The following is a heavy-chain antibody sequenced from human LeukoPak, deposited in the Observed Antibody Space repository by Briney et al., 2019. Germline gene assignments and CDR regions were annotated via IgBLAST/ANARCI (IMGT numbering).Heavy chain of an antibody. Sequence: GGSLRLSCAASGFTFSNYWMSWVRQAPGKGLEWVANINQDGSVKYYVDSLKGRFTISRDNAKNSVFLHMISLRAEDTAVYYCARIGYSSSSFDYWGQGTLVTVSS. D-gene: IGHD6-6*01. V-gene: IGHV3-7*01. CDR3: ARIGYSSSSFDY. CDR1: GFTFSNYW. CDR2: INQDGSVK. J-gene: IGHJ4*02.